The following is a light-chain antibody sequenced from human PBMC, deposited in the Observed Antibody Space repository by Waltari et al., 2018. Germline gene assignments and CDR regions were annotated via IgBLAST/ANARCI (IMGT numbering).Light chain of an antibody. J-gene: IGLJ2*01. CDR2: QNN. Sequence: SYELTQPPSVSVSPGQTVSITCAGDKLAAKNLCWYQQKPGQSPTLVIYQNNMRPSGIPERFSGSNSGNTATLTISGTQPMDGADYYCQAWDSSPHVVFGGGTKLTVL. V-gene: IGLV3-1*01. CDR1: KLAAKN. CDR3: QAWDSSPHVV.